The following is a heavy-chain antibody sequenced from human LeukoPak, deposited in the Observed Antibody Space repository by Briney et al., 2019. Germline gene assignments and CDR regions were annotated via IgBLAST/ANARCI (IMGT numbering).Heavy chain of an antibody. D-gene: IGHD1-26*01. CDR2: IHSSGGS. CDR1: GASISNYY. J-gene: IGHJ4*02. CDR3: ARLGSYHDF. Sequence: SETLSLTCTVSGASISNYYWSWIRQTPEKGLEWMGHIHSSGGSSYYPSLKSRFTLSIDTSRNQLSLKLPSVTAADTAVYFCARLGSYHDFWGQGALVTVSS. V-gene: IGHV4-4*09.